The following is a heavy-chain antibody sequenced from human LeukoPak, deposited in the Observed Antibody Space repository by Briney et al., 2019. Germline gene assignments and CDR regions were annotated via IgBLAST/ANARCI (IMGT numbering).Heavy chain of an antibody. J-gene: IGHJ4*02. V-gene: IGHV4-34*01. CDR2: INHSGST. CDR1: GFTFCSYA. CDR3: ASSPAYSSIHPESARAVKLFDY. D-gene: IGHD6-13*01. Sequence: PGGSLRLSCAASGFTFCSYAMSCVRHAPGKGLEWMGEINHSGSTNYNPPLKRRVTISGDTSKNQFSLKLRSVTAADTAVYYCASSPAYSSIHPESARAVKLFDYWGQGTLVTVSS.